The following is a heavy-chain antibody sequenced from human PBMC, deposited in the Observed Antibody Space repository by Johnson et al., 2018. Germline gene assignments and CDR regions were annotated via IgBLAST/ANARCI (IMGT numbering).Heavy chain of an antibody. CDR2: ISWHSGSI. D-gene: IGHD3-10*01. CDR3: AKEGWFGGNYYYYYMDV. CDR1: GFTFSSYW. J-gene: IGHJ6*03. V-gene: IGHV3-9*01. Sequence: VQLQESGGGLVQPGGSLRLSCAASGFTFSSYWMHWVRQAPGKGLEWVSGISWHSGSIGYADSVKGRFTISRDNAKNSMYLQKNSLRAVDTALYYCAKEGWFGGNYYYYYMDVWGKGTTVTVSS.